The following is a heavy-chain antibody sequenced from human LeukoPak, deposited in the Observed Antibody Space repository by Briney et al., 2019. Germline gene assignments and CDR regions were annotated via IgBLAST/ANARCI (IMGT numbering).Heavy chain of an antibody. V-gene: IGHV1-2*02. CDR1: GSTFTDSY. Sequence: RASVKVSCKASGSTFTDSYIHWVRQAPGQGLEWMGRISPNTGGTTYARKFQGRVTMARDTSISTAYMELSRLRSDDTAVYYCARGEAVAGTLVDYWGQGTLVTVSS. D-gene: IGHD6-19*01. J-gene: IGHJ4*02. CDR2: ISPNTGGT. CDR3: ARGEAVAGTLVDY.